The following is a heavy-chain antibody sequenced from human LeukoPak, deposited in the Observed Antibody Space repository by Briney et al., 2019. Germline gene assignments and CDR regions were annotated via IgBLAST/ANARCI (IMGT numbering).Heavy chain of an antibody. CDR3: ATTGRDGYNPPDY. V-gene: IGHV1-69*06. D-gene: IGHD5-24*01. Sequence: SVKVSCKASGGTFSSYAISWVRQAPGQGLEWMGGIIPIFGTANYAQKFQGRVTMTEDTSTDTAYMELSSLRSEDTAVYYCATTGRDGYNPPDYWGQGTLVTVSS. CDR2: IIPIFGTA. CDR1: GGTFSSYA. J-gene: IGHJ4*02.